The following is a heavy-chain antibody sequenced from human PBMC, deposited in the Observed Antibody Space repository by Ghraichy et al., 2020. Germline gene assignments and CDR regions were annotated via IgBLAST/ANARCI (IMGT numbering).Heavy chain of an antibody. CDR2: ISGSGGHS. J-gene: IGHJ4*02. Sequence: LTCAASGFTFSSYPMSWVRQAPGKGLEWVSSISGSGGHSYYADSVKDRFTVSRDNSKNTLSLQMSSLRAEDTAIYYCAKRLATMTNFDYWGQGTLVTVSS. CDR3: AKRLATMTNFDY. D-gene: IGHD5-12*01. CDR1: GFTFSSYP. V-gene: IGHV3-23*01.